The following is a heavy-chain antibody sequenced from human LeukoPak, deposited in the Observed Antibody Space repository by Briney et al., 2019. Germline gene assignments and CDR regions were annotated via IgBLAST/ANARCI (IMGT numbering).Heavy chain of an antibody. J-gene: IGHJ6*02. CDR1: GYTFTSYA. D-gene: IGHD2-2*01. Sequence: GASVKVSCKASGYTFTSYAMNWVRQAPGQGLEWMGGIIPIFGTANYARKFQGRVTITADESTSTAYMELSSLRSEDTAVYYCARDRFVVVPAAMYYYGMDVWGQGTTVTVSS. V-gene: IGHV1-69*13. CDR2: IIPIFGTA. CDR3: ARDRFVVVPAAMYYYGMDV.